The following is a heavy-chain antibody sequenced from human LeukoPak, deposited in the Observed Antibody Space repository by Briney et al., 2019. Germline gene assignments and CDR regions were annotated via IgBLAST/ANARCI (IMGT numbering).Heavy chain of an antibody. J-gene: IGHJ4*02. Sequence: SETLSLTCTVSGGSISSYYWSWIRQPPGKGLEGIGYIYYSGSTNYNPSLKSRVTISVDTSKNQFSLKLSSVTAADTAVYYCARVGITMVRGVPLRSGILNWGQGTLVTVSS. CDR1: GGSISSYY. CDR3: ARVGITMVRGVPLRSGILN. V-gene: IGHV4-59*01. CDR2: IYYSGST. D-gene: IGHD3-10*01.